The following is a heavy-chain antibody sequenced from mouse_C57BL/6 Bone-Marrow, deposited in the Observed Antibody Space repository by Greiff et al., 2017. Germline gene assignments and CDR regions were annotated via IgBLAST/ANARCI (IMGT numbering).Heavy chain of an antibody. J-gene: IGHJ3*01. CDR2: ISSGGDYI. V-gene: IGHV5-9-1*02. CDR1: GFTFSSYA. CDR3: TRPWFAY. Sequence: DVHLVASWEGLVKPCGSLKLSCAASGFTFSSYAMSWFRQTPEKRLEWFSYISSGGDYIYYADTVKVRFSISRDNARNTLYLQMSSLKSEDTAMYYCTRPWFAYWGQGTLVTVSA.